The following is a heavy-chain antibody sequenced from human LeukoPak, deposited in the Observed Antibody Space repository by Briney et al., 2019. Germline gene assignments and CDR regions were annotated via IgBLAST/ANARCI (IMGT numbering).Heavy chain of an antibody. V-gene: IGHV4-38-2*01. CDR2: IYHSEST. CDR1: GYSISSGYY. D-gene: IGHD2-2*02. Sequence: SETLYLTCAVSGYSISSGYYWGWIRQPPGRGLEWIGSIYHSESTYYNPSLKSRVTILVHSSKNQCSLKLSSVTAADTAVYYCARHQYQLLYGYNWFDPWGQGTLVTVSS. J-gene: IGHJ5*02. CDR3: ARHQYQLLYGYNWFDP.